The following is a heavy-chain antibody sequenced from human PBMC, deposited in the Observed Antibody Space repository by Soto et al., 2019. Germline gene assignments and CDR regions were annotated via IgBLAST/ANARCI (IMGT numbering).Heavy chain of an antibody. Sequence: TLSLTCAVYGGSFSGYYWTWIRQPPGKGLEWIGEINHSGTINFNPSLKSRLTISLDTPKKHFSLKLSSVTDADTAAYYCARADRTLVTSYSLDVWGQGTTVTVSS. CDR1: GGSFSGYY. J-gene: IGHJ6*02. CDR2: INHSGTI. V-gene: IGHV4-34*01. D-gene: IGHD2-21*02. CDR3: ARADRTLVTSYSLDV.